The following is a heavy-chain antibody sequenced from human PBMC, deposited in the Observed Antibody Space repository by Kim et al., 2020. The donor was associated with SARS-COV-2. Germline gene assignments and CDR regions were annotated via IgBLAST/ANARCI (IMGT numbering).Heavy chain of an antibody. V-gene: IGHV4-4*09. J-gene: IGHJ4*02. D-gene: IGHD1-26*01. CDR3: AGTARGANFDY. Sequence: NNTPTLRTRVTISVDTPKNQFSLKLSSVTAADTAVYYCAGTARGANFDYWGRGALVTVSS.